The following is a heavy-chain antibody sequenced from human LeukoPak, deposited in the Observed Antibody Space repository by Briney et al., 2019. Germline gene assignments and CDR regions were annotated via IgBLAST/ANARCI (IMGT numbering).Heavy chain of an antibody. CDR3: AKDFRWELLPLSFDY. CDR2: ISWNSGSI. J-gene: IGHJ4*02. CDR1: GFTFDDYA. Sequence: GGSLRVSCAASGFTFDDYAMHWVRQAPGKGLEWVSGISWNSGSIGYADSVKGRFTISRDNAKNSLYLQMNSLRAEDTALYYCAKDFRWELLPLSFDYWGQGTLVTVSS. D-gene: IGHD1-26*01. V-gene: IGHV3-9*01.